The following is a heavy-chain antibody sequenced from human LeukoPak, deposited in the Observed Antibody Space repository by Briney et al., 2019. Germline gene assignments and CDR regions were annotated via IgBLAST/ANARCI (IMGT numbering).Heavy chain of an antibody. J-gene: IGHJ4*02. Sequence: SETLSLTCAVYGGSFSGYYWSWIRQPPGQGLEWIGEINHSGSTNYNPSLKSRVTISVDTSKNQFSLKLSSVTAADTAVYYCARAQATVTRGPFDYWGQGTLVTVSS. V-gene: IGHV4-34*01. CDR3: ARAQATVTRGPFDY. CDR1: GGSFSGYY. D-gene: IGHD4-17*01. CDR2: INHSGST.